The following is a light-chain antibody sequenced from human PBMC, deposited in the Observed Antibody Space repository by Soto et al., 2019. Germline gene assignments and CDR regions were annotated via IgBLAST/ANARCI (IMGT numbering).Light chain of an antibody. J-gene: IGLJ2*01. Sequence: QSALTQPRSVSGSPGQSVTLSCTGTSSDVGGYHYVSWYQHHPGKAPKILIYDVNKRPSGVPDRFSGSKSGNTASLIISGLQTEDEADYYCCSYAGSSTLVFGGGTKPTVL. CDR3: CSYAGSSTLV. CDR2: DVN. V-gene: IGLV2-11*01. CDR1: SSDVGGYHY.